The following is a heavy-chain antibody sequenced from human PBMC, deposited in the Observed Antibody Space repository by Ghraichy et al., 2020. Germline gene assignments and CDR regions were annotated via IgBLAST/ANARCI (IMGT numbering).Heavy chain of an antibody. Sequence: GGSLRLSCAASGFTFSSYGMHWVRQAPGKGLEWVAVIWYDGSNKYYADSVKGRFTISRDNSKNTLYLQMNSLRADDTAVYYCARSRSSRSYYFDYWGQGTLVTVSS. V-gene: IGHV3-33*01. CDR3: ARSRSSRSYYFDY. CDR2: IWYDGSNK. CDR1: GFTFSSYG. D-gene: IGHD6-13*01. J-gene: IGHJ4*02.